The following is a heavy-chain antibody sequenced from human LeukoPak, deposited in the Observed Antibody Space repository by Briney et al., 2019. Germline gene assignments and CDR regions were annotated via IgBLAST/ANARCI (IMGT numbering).Heavy chain of an antibody. CDR2: ISSSSSTI. D-gene: IGHD3-22*01. Sequence: PGRSLRLSCAASGFTFSSYSMNWVRQAPGKGLEWVSYISSSSSTIYYADSVKGRFTISRDNAKNSLYLQMNSLRAEDTAVYYCARLLYYYDSSGYYGATYYYYMDVWGKGTTVTVSS. CDR1: GFTFSSYS. J-gene: IGHJ6*03. V-gene: IGHV3-48*01. CDR3: ARLLYYYDSSGYYGATYYYYMDV.